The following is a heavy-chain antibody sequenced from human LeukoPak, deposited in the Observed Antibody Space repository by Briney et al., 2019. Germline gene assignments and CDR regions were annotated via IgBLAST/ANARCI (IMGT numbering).Heavy chain of an antibody. Sequence: SVKVSCKASGGTFSSYAISWVRQAPGQGLEWMGGIIPIFGTANYAQKFQGRVTITADKSTSTAYMELSSLRSEDTAVYYCAKGSGSYYSPDSHFDYWGQGTLVTVSS. D-gene: IGHD3-10*01. V-gene: IGHV1-69*06. CDR2: IIPIFGTA. CDR1: GGTFSSYA. CDR3: AKGSGSYYSPDSHFDY. J-gene: IGHJ4*02.